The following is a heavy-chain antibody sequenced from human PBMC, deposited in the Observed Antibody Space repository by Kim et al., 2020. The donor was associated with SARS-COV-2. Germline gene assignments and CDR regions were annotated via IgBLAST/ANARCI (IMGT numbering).Heavy chain of an antibody. V-gene: IGHV5-10-1*01. CDR3: ARVRGYSSTFDY. D-gene: IGHD6-13*01. Sequence: SPPVEGHVTISADNSISTADLQWSSLKASDTAMYYCARVRGYSSTFDYWGQGTLVTVSS. J-gene: IGHJ4*02.